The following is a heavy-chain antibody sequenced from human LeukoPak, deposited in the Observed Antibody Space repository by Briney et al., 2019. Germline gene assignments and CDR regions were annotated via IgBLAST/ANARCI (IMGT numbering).Heavy chain of an antibody. J-gene: IGHJ5*02. D-gene: IGHD1-1*01. CDR1: GGSISSYY. V-gene: IGHV4-59*01. Sequence: SETLSLTCTVSGGSISSYYWTWIRQPPGKGLEWIGYIYYSGNTNYNPSLKTRVTISVDTSKNQFSLKLSSVTAADTAVYYCASSPGWGPTGPWGQGTLVTVSS. CDR2: IYYSGNT. CDR3: ASSPGWGPTGP.